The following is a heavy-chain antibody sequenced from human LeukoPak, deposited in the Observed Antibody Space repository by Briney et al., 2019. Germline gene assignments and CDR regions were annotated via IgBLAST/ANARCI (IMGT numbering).Heavy chain of an antibody. D-gene: IGHD3-10*01. CDR1: GGSFSGYY. V-gene: IGHV4-34*01. CDR3: ARARYYGSGSYYYYYYGMDV. CDR2: INHSGST. J-gene: IGHJ6*02. Sequence: SETLSLTCAVYGGSFSGYYWSWIRQPPGKGLEWIGEINHSGSTNYNPSLKSRVTISVDTSKNQFSLKLISVTAADTAVYYCARARYYGSGSYYYYYYGMDVWGQGTAVTVSS.